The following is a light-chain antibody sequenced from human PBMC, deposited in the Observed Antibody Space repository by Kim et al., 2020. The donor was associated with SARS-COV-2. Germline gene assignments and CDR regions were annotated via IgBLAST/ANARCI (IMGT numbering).Light chain of an antibody. V-gene: IGKV3-20*01. CDR1: QSGGSTS. CDR3: QQYGSSPRT. J-gene: IGKJ1*01. CDR2: GVS. Sequence: SPGERATLSCRASQSGGSTSLGWYQQKPGQAPRLVIYGVSSRPTGIPDRFSRSGSGTDFTLTISRLEPEDFAVYYCQQYGSSPRTFGQGTKVDIK.